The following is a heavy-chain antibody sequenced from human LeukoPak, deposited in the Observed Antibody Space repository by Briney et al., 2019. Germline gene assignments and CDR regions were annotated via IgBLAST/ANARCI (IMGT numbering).Heavy chain of an antibody. D-gene: IGHD5-12*01. V-gene: IGHV1-2*02. CDR2: INPNSGGT. CDR1: GYTFTGYY. J-gene: IGHJ4*02. Sequence: ASVKVSCKASGYTFTGYYMHWVRQAPGQGLEWMGWINPNSGGTNYAQKFQGRGTMTRDTSISTAYMELSRLRSDDTAVYYCARDHSGYDWCPYYWGQGTLVTISS. CDR3: ARDHSGYDWCPYY.